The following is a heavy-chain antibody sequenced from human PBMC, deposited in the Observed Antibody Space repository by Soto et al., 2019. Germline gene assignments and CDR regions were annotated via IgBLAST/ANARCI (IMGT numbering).Heavy chain of an antibody. CDR2: IYYSGST. V-gene: IGHV4-30-2*03. CDR3: ARHLGEGYFDY. J-gene: IGHJ4*02. CDR1: GGSISSGGYS. Sequence: SETLSLTCAVSGGSISSGGYSWSWIRQPPGKGLEWIGCIYYSGSTYYNPSLKSRVTISVDTSKNHFSLKLSSVTAADTAVYYCARHLGEGYFDYWGQGTLVTVSS.